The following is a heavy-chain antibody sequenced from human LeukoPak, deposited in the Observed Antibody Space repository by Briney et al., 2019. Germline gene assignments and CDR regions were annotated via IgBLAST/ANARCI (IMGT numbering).Heavy chain of an antibody. Sequence: GGSLRLSCAASGFTFSSYAMSWVRRAPGKGLDWVSVISGSAGSTYYTNSVKGRFTISRDDSKNTAYLQMNSLKTEDTAVYYCTRPGKYCTNGVCYGMDVWGQGTTVTVSS. CDR1: GFTFSSYA. D-gene: IGHD2-8*01. CDR3: TRPGKYCTNGVCYGMDV. J-gene: IGHJ6*02. V-gene: IGHV3-23*01. CDR2: ISGSAGST.